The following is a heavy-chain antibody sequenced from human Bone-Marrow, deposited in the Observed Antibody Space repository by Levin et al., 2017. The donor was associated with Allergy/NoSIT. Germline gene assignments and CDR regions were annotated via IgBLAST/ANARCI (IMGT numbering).Heavy chain of an antibody. V-gene: IGHV3-30*18. CDR2: ISFDGSYI. CDR1: GFKFNTYA. Sequence: GGSLRLSCEASGFKFNTYAMHWVRQAPGKGLEWLAVISFDGSYIYYEDSVKGRFTITRDNSKNTLYLQMNSLGGEDTAVYYCAKDGGGLLWVGEILDAFDVWGQGTLVTVS. J-gene: IGHJ3*01. CDR3: AKDGGGLLWVGEILDAFDV. D-gene: IGHD3-10*01.